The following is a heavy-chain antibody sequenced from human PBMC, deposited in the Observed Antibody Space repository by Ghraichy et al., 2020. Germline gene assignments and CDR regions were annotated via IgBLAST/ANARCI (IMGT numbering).Heavy chain of an antibody. CDR1: GGAMRTFY. Sequence: SETLSLTCTVSGGAMRTFYWSWIRQPPGKGLEWIGYIYYSGSTTYNPSLRSRVTISVDTSKNQFSLKLSSVTAADTALYYCARLQSGSSPFDYWGQGTQVTVS. CDR2: IYYSGST. D-gene: IGHD6-13*01. J-gene: IGHJ4*02. V-gene: IGHV4-59*08. CDR3: ARLQSGSSPFDY.